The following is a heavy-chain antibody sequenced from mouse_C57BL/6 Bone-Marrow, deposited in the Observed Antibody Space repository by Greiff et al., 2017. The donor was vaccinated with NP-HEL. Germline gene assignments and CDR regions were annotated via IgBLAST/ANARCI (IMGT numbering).Heavy chain of an antibody. CDR1: GFNIKDYY. CDR3: ATVYGSSSWFAY. V-gene: IGHV14-2*01. Sequence: VQLKESGAELVKPGASVKLSCTASGFNIKDYYMHWVKQRTEQGLEWIGRIDPEDGETKYAPKFQGKATITADTSSNTAYLQLSSLTSEDTAVYYCATVYGSSSWFAYWGQGTLVTVSA. D-gene: IGHD1-1*01. CDR2: IDPEDGET. J-gene: IGHJ3*01.